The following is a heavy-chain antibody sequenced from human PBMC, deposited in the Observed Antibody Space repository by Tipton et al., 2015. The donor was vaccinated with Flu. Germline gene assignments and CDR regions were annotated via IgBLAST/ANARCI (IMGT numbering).Heavy chain of an antibody. J-gene: IGHJ4*02. CDR3: ARSRREFYYDSSGYGMPFDF. V-gene: IGHV3-23*01. CDR1: GFTFSSYA. CDR2: ISGSGSST. D-gene: IGHD3-22*01. Sequence: SLRLSCAAPGFTFSSYAMNWVRQAPGKGLEWVSGISGSGSSTYYADSVKGRVTISRDNSKNTLYLQMHSLRDEDTAEYFCARSRREFYYDSSGYGMPFDFWGQGTLVTVSS.